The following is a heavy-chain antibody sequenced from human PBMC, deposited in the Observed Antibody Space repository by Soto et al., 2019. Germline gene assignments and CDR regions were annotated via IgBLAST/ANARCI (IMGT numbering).Heavy chain of an antibody. J-gene: IGHJ4*02. CDR1: GFTFSSYA. D-gene: IGHD5-12*01. CDR2: ISGSGGST. Sequence: EMQLLESGGGLVQPGGSLRLSCAASGFTFSSYAMSWVRQAPGKALEWGSAISGSGGSTYYADSGKGRFTISRDNSKNTLYLLMNSLRAEDTAVYYCAKVGGSEWLRVLDPVFDSWGQGTLVMVSS. CDR3: AKVGGSEWLRVLDPVFDS. V-gene: IGHV3-23*01.